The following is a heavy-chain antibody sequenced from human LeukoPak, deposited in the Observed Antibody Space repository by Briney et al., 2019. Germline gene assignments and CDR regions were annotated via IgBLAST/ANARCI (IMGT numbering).Heavy chain of an antibody. Sequence: PGGSLRLSCVVSRYSFSSHGMHWVRQAPGKGLEWVAVIWYDGSQKYYADSVKGRLTISRDNSKNTLYLEMNSLRAEDTAVYYCARLFGSLLGALDYWGQGTLVTVSS. CDR3: ARLFGSLLGALDY. CDR1: RYSFSSHG. J-gene: IGHJ4*02. V-gene: IGHV3-33*01. CDR2: IWYDGSQK. D-gene: IGHD4/OR15-4a*01.